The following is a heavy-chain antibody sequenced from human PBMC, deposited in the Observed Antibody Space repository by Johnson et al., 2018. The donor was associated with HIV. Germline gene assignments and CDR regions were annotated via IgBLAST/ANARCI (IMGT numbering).Heavy chain of an antibody. CDR2: ISSSGSTI. V-gene: IGHV3-11*01. CDR1: GFTFSDYY. CDR3: ANFRYSSSPDAFDI. J-gene: IGHJ3*02. Sequence: QVQLVESGGGLVKPGGSLRLSCAASGFTFSDYYMSWIRQAPGKGLEWVSYISSSGSTIYYADSVKGRFTISRDNSKNTLYLQMNSLRAEDTAVYYCANFRYSSSPDAFDIWGQGTMVTVSS. D-gene: IGHD6-6*01.